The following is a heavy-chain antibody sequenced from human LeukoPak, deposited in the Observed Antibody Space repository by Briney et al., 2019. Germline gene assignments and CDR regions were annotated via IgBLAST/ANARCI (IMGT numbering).Heavy chain of an antibody. CDR2: IYYSGST. CDR1: GGSISSYY. J-gene: IGHJ4*02. D-gene: IGHD3-3*01. Sequence: PSETLPHTCTVSGGSISSYYWSWIRQPPGKGLEWIGYIYYSGSTNYNPSLKSRVTISVGTSKNQFSLKLTSVTAADTAVYYCARVRILGVVIFDYWGQGTLVSVSS. CDR3: ARVRILGVVIFDY. V-gene: IGHV4-59*01.